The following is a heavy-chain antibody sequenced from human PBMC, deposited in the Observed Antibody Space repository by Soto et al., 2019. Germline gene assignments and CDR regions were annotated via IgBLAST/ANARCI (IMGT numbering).Heavy chain of an antibody. D-gene: IGHD2-15*01. J-gene: IGHJ6*02. CDR2: INPNSGST. CDR3: AREIVVVVAATKYYYYGMDV. V-gene: IGHV1-2*04. Sequence: QVQLVQSGAEVKKPGASVKVSCKASGYTFTGYYMHWVRQAPGQGLEWMGWINPNSGSTNYAQKFQGWVTMTRDTSISTAYMELSRLRSDDTAVYYCAREIVVVVAATKYYYYGMDVWGQGTTVTVSS. CDR1: GYTFTGYY.